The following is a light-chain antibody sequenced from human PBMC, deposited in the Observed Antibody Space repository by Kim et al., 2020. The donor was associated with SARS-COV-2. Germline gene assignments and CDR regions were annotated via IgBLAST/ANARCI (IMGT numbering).Light chain of an antibody. V-gene: IGKV4-1*01. CDR1: QSVLYTSSNKND. J-gene: IGKJ4*01. CDR3: QQYFSTPLT. Sequence: ATITYKSSQSVLYTSSNKNDLAWFQQKPGQPPKMLIYWASTRESGVPDRFSGSGSGTDFALTISNVQAEDVAVYYCQQYFSTPLTFGGGTKVDIK. CDR2: WAS.